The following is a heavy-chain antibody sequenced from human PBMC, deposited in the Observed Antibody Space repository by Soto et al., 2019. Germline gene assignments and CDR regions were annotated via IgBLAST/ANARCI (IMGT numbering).Heavy chain of an antibody. J-gene: IGHJ4*02. CDR3: ARYDYNGYYFDY. D-gene: IGHD4-4*01. Sequence: GASVKVSCKASGYTFSNYYLHWVRQAPGQGLEWMGIINPSGGGTTYAQKFQGRVTMTRDTSTSTVYMELSSLRSEDTAVYYCARYDYNGYYFDYWGQGTLVTVSS. V-gene: IGHV1-46*01. CDR2: INPSGGGT. CDR1: GYTFSNYY.